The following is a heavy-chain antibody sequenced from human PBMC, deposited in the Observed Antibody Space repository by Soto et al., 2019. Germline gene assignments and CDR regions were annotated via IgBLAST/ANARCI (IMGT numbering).Heavy chain of an antibody. V-gene: IGHV4-59*02. CDR2: VYHTGNT. CDR1: GVSVTGYY. CDR3: AREQYNWKL. D-gene: IGHD1-20*01. Sequence: QVQLQESGPRLVKPSETLSLTCSVSGVSVTGYYWTWFRHSPGKGLEWIGYVYHTGNTYYNPSLKSRVTISLDTSKNQVSLRLRSVTAADTAVYYCAREQYNWKLWGQGTLVTVSS. J-gene: IGHJ4*02.